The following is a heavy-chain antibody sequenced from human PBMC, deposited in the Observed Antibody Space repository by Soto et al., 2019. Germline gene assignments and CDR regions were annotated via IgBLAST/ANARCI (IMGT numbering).Heavy chain of an antibody. V-gene: IGHV4-34*01. CDR3: ARGPRSSRYYVGWFDP. CDR1: GGSFSGYC. J-gene: IGHJ5*02. CDR2: INHSGST. D-gene: IGHD6-13*01. Sequence: SETLSLTCAVYGGSFSGYCWSWIRQPPGKGLEWIGEINHSGSTNYNPSLKSRVTISVDTSKNQFSLKLSSVTAADTAVYYCARGPRSSRYYVGWFDPWGQGTLVTVSS.